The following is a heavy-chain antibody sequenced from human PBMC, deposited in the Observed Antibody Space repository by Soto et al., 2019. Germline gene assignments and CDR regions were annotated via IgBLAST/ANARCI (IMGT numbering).Heavy chain of an antibody. V-gene: IGHV3-23*01. CDR3: AKRDYYDSRGYFYMWYYFDS. Sequence: EVQVLESGGGLVQPGGSLRLSCAASGFSFSKYAMSWVRQAPGKGLEWVSGISDSGGSTYYADSVKGRFTISRDNSKNTLLLQMNNLRAEDTATYYCAKRDYYDSRGYFYMWYYFDSWGQGTLVTVSS. D-gene: IGHD3-22*01. J-gene: IGHJ4*02. CDR2: ISDSGGST. CDR1: GFSFSKYA.